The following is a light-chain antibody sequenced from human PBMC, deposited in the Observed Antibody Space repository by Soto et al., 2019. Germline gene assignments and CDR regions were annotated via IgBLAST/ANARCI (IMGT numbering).Light chain of an antibody. CDR3: QQRHMWPIT. J-gene: IGKJ5*01. Sequence: EVVLTQSPVTLSLSPGERATLSCRASQSFRGLLAWYQQKPGQAPRLLIYDAYNRATGIPPRFSGSGSGTDFTLTISRLEPEDSAVYYCQQRHMWPITFGQGKRLEIK. CDR1: QSFRGL. V-gene: IGKV3-11*01. CDR2: DAY.